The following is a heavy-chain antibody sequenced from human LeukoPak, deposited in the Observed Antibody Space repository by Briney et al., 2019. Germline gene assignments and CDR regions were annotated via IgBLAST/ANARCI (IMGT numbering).Heavy chain of an antibody. CDR1: GGSMNDYY. CDR2: MCYSRST. Sequence: SETLSLTCTVSGGSMNDYYWSWIRQPPGKGLEWIGYMCYSRSTNYNPSLKSRVSISIDTSKNQFSLKLSSVSAADTAVYYCARDRYCIGGICYSGRFDPWGRGTLVTVSS. V-gene: IGHV4-59*01. J-gene: IGHJ5*02. D-gene: IGHD2-15*01. CDR3: ARDRYCIGGICYSGRFDP.